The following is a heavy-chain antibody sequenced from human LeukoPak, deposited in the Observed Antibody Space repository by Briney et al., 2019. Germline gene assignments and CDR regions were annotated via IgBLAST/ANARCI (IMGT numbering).Heavy chain of an antibody. D-gene: IGHD3-16*01. CDR1: GFIFTSNR. J-gene: IGHJ5*02. Sequence: GGSLRLSCAASGFIFTSNRMNWVRQAPGKGLEWVANIKHDGSEHIYVDSVKGRFTISRDNAKDSVYLQMNSLRAEDTAVYYCTRGLGEHGGVSDRWGQGTLVIVSS. CDR2: IKHDGSEH. CDR3: TRGLGEHGGVSDR. V-gene: IGHV3-7*01.